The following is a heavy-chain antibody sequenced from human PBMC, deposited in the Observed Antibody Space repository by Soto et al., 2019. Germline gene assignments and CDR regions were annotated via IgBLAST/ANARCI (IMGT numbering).Heavy chain of an antibody. J-gene: IGHJ4*02. CDR3: ARAKRYFDY. CDR1: GFTFSNYA. Sequence: PGGSLRLSCAASGFTFSNYAMSWVRQAPGKGLEWVSAISGSGGSTYYADSVMGRFTISRDNSKNTLYLQMNSLRAEDTAVYYCARAKRYFDYWGQGTLVTVSS. CDR2: ISGSGGST. V-gene: IGHV3-23*01.